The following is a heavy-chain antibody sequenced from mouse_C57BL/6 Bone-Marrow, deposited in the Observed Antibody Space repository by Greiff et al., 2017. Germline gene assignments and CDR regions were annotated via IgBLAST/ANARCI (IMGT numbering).Heavy chain of an antibody. CDR3: ARRGYGGDGYFDV. Sequence: QVQLKESGAELVKPGASVKMSCKASGYTFTTYPIEWMKQNHGKSLEWIGNFHPYNDDTKYNEKFKGKATLTVEKSSSTVYLELSRLTSDDSAVYYCARRGYGGDGYFDVWGTGTTVTVSS. D-gene: IGHD2-14*01. J-gene: IGHJ1*03. V-gene: IGHV1-47*01. CDR1: GYTFTTYP. CDR2: FHPYNDDT.